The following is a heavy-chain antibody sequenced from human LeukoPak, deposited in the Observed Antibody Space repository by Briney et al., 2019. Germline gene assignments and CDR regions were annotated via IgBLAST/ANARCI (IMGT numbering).Heavy chain of an antibody. Sequence: PGGSLRLSCAASGFTFTSYWMHWVRQAPGKGLVWVSPINSDGSITRYADSVKGRFTISRDNAKNSLYLQMNSLRAEDTAVYYCARNGGSSWRFDYWGQGTLVTVSS. CDR2: INSDGSIT. CDR3: ARNGGSSWRFDY. D-gene: IGHD6-13*01. J-gene: IGHJ4*02. CDR1: GFTFTSYW. V-gene: IGHV3-74*01.